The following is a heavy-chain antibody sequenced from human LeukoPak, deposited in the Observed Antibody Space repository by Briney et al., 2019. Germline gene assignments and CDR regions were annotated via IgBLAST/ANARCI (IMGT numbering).Heavy chain of an antibody. J-gene: IGHJ3*01. CDR2: IYYSGSTNYNPSL. CDR3: ARASAWYKLNV. CDR1: GGAVSSGSFC. D-gene: IGHD6-19*01. Sequence: SETLSLTCTVSGGAVSSGSFCWSWIRQPPGKGLEWIGYIYYSGSTNYNPSLNYNPSLKSRVTISIDTSKNQFSLKLSSVTAADTAFYYCARASAWYKLNVWGQGTMVTVSS. V-gene: IGHV4-61*01.